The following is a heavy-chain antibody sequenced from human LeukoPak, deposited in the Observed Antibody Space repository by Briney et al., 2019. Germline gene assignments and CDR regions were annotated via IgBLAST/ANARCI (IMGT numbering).Heavy chain of an antibody. V-gene: IGHV3-23*01. D-gene: IGHD1-26*01. CDR2: INGNGAAT. CDR3: ANGLAASGNFLLRDYYYFIDV. J-gene: IGHJ6*03. CDR1: GFTFSSYG. Sequence: PGGSLRLSCAASGFTFSSYGMAWVRQAPGKGLEWVSTINGNGAATYYADSFKGRFLISRDDSKSTVYLRMNKLRVEDSGLYYCANGLAASGNFLLRDYYYFIDVWGKGTTVIVS.